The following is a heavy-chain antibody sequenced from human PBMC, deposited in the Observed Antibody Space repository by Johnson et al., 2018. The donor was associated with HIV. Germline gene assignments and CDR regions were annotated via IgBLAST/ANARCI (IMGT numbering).Heavy chain of an antibody. V-gene: IGHV3-23*04. Sequence: VQLVESGGGLVQPGGSLRLSCAASGFSFSAYAMTWVRLAPGKGLEWVATLSAGGGTPHYADSVKGRFTISRDNAKNSLYLQMNSLRAEDTAVYYCARDSVGSPSAFDIWGQGTMVTVSS. D-gene: IGHD3-10*01. CDR2: LSAGGGTP. J-gene: IGHJ3*02. CDR1: GFSFSAYA. CDR3: ARDSVGSPSAFDI.